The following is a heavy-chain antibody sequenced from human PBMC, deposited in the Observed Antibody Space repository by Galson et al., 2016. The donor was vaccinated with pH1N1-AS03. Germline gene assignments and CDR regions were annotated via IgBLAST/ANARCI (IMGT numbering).Heavy chain of an antibody. Sequence: SLRLSCAASGFTVSGNYMIWVRQAPGKGLEWVSVLYGGGDTNFADPMKGRFTISRDTSMNTVFLEMSNLRTEDTAVYYCATGTVPGRNWYLDLWGRGTLVTVAS. CDR3: ATGTVPGRNWYLDL. CDR1: GFTVSGNY. J-gene: IGHJ2*01. D-gene: IGHD1-1*01. CDR2: LYGGGDT. V-gene: IGHV3-66*02.